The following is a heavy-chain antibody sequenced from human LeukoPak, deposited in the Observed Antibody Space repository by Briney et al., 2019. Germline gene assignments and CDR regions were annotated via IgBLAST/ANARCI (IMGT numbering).Heavy chain of an antibody. CDR1: GFTFSSYW. D-gene: IGHD6-13*01. V-gene: IGHV3-7*03. CDR2: IKQDGTEK. CDR3: AKVYSSSWSLNYYYYYGMDV. J-gene: IGHJ6*02. Sequence: PGGSLRLSCAASGFTFSSYWMSWVRQAPGKGLEWVAVIKQDGTEKYYVDSVKGRFTISRDNAKNSLYLQMNSLRAEDTAVYYCAKVYSSSWSLNYYYYYGMDVWGQGTTVTVSS.